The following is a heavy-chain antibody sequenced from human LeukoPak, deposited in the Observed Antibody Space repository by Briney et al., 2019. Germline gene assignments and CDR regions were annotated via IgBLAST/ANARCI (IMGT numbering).Heavy chain of an antibody. CDR1: GYTLTELS. D-gene: IGHD6-25*01. CDR2: INPNSGGT. J-gene: IGHJ4*02. CDR3: ARLAATQIGNFDY. Sequence: ASVKVSCKVSGYTLTELSMHWVRQAPGQGLEWMGWINPNSGGTNCAQKFQGRVTMTRDTSISTAYMELSRVRSDDTAVYHCARLAATQIGNFDYWGQGTLVTVSS. V-gene: IGHV1-2*02.